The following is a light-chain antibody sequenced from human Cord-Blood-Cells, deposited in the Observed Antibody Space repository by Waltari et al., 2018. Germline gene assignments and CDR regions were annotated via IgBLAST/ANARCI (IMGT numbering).Light chain of an antibody. CDR3: QQYNSILGT. CDR1: QSISSW. V-gene: IGKV1-5*03. Sequence: DIQMTQSPSTLSASVGDRVTITCRASQSISSWLAWYQQKPGKAPKLLIYKASSLESGVTSRFSGSGSGTEFTLTISSLQPDDFATYYCQQYNSILGTFGQGTKVEIK. J-gene: IGKJ1*01. CDR2: KAS.